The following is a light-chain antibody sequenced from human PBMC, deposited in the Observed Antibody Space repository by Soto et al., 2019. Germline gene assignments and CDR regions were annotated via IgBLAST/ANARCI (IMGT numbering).Light chain of an antibody. Sequence: DTQLIQYKYSLSASVGDRVPITCRASQGIRNDLGWHKQIPGKAPKRLIYAASSLQSGVPSRFSGSGSGTEFTLTISSLQPEDFATYYGLQHNSYPLVTFGQGTKVDIK. J-gene: IGKJ1*01. CDR3: LQHNSYPLVT. V-gene: IGKV1-17*01. CDR1: QGIRND. CDR2: AAS.